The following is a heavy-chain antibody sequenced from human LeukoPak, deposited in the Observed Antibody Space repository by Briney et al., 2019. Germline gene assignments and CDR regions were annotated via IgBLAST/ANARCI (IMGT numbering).Heavy chain of an antibody. CDR2: ISWNSGSI. J-gene: IGHJ4*02. CDR1: GFTFDDYA. D-gene: IGHD3-22*01. Sequence: GRSLRLSCAASGFTFDDYAMHWVRQAPGKRLEWVSGISWNSGSIGYADSVKGRFTISRDNAKNSLYLQMNSLRAEDTALYYCAKDRYSSGYYYLDYWGQGTLVTVSS. V-gene: IGHV3-9*01. CDR3: AKDRYSSGYYYLDY.